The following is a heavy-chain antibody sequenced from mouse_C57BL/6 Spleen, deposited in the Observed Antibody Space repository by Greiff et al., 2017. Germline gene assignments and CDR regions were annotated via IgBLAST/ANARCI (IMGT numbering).Heavy chain of an antibody. CDR3: AREGAYYSNYVDYAMDD. J-gene: IGHJ4*01. CDR1: GFTFSDYY. D-gene: IGHD2-5*01. V-gene: IGHV5-16*01. CDR2: INYDGSST. Sequence: DVMLVESEGGLVQPGSSMKLSCTASGFTFSDYYLAWVRQVPEKGLEWVANINYDGSSTYYLDSLKSRFIISRDNAKNILYLQMSSLKSEDTATYYCAREGAYYSNYVDYAMDDWGQGTSVTISS.